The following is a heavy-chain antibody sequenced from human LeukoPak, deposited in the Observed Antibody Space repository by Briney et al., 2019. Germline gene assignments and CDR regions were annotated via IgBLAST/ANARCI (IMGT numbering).Heavy chain of an antibody. CDR3: TRDRQGPRLYEMDI. Sequence: GGSLRLSCAASGFTFSMYWMSWARQAPGKGPEWVANIKVDGSEIYYVDSVKGRFTLSRDNAKNSLYLQMNSLRAEDTAVYYCTRDRQGPRLYEMDIWGQGTTVTVSS. D-gene: IGHD2-8*01. J-gene: IGHJ6*02. CDR1: GFTFSMYW. CDR2: IKVDGSEI. V-gene: IGHV3-7*01.